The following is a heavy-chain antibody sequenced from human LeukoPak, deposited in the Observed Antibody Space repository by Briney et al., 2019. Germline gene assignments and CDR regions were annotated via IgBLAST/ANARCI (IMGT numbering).Heavy chain of an antibody. V-gene: IGHV4-4*09. CDR3: ARHGTYYDFWSGYYTYYMDV. CDR1: GGSISSYY. J-gene: IGHJ6*03. Sequence: SETLSLTCTVSGGSISSYYWSWIRQPPGKGLEWIGYIYTSGSTNYNPSLKSRVTISVDTSKNQFSLKLSSVTAADTAVYYCARHGTYYDFWSGYYTYYMDVWGKGTTVTVSS. CDR2: IYTSGST. D-gene: IGHD3-3*01.